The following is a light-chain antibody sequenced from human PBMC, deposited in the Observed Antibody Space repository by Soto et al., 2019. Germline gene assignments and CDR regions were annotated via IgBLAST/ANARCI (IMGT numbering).Light chain of an antibody. Sequence: QSALTQPPSASGTPGQRVTISCSGSSSNIGSNYVYWHQQLPGTAPKLLIYRNNQRPSGVPDRFSGSKSGTSASLVISGLRSEDEADYYCATWDDSLSGVVFGGGTKLTVL. CDR1: SSNIGSNY. CDR3: ATWDDSLSGVV. CDR2: RNN. V-gene: IGLV1-47*01. J-gene: IGLJ2*01.